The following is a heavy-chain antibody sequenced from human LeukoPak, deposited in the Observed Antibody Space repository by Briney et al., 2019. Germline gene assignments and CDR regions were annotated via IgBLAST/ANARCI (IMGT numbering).Heavy chain of an antibody. CDR2: MSGDGARS. CDR1: GFSFSRYS. CDR3: AREDYMDV. Sequence: GGSLRLSCAGSGFSFSRYSFHWIRQAPGKGLQYVAGMSGDGARSFYPDSAKGRFTIYRDISKNTVYLQMNSLRVEDMAVYYCAREDYMDVWGKGTTVIVTS. V-gene: IGHV3-64*02. J-gene: IGHJ6*03.